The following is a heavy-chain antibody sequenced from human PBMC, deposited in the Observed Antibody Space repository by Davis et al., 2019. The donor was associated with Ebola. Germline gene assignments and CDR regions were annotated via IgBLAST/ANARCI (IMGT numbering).Heavy chain of an antibody. CDR3: ARGRRGSYSDY. J-gene: IGHJ4*02. D-gene: IGHD1-26*01. V-gene: IGHV4-34*01. Sequence: MPSATLSLTCAVYGGSFSGYYWSWIRQPPGKGLEWIGEINHSGSTNYNPSLKSRVTISVDTSKNQFSLKLSSVTAADTVVYYCARGRRGSYSDYWGQGTLVTVSS. CDR1: GGSFSGYY. CDR2: INHSGST.